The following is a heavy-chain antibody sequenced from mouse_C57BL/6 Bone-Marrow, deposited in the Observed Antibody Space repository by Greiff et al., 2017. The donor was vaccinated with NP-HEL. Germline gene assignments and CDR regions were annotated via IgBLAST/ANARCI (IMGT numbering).Heavy chain of an antibody. V-gene: IGHV1-69*01. CDR2: IDPSDSYT. CDR3: AREGDGYYGAMDY. D-gene: IGHD2-3*01. J-gene: IGHJ4*01. Sequence: QVQLQQPGAELVMPGASVKLSCKASGYTFTSYWMHWVKQRPGQGLEWIGEIDPSDSYTNYNQKFKGKSTLTVDKSSSTAYMQLSSLTSEDSAVYYCAREGDGYYGAMDYCGQGTSVTVSS. CDR1: GYTFTSYW.